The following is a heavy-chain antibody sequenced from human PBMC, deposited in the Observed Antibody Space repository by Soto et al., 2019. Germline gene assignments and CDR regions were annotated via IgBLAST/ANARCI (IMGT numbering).Heavy chain of an antibody. Sequence: EVQLMESGGGLVQPGGSLRLSCAASGFTFSSYKMNWVRQAPGKELEWVSHISSSSSTIYYADSVKGRFIISRDNAKNSRYLQMNSLRAEDTAVYYCARDGCISTSCCDYWGQGTLVTVSS. J-gene: IGHJ4*02. CDR3: ARDGCISTSCCDY. CDR1: GFTFSSYK. CDR2: ISSSSSTI. V-gene: IGHV3-48*01. D-gene: IGHD2-2*01.